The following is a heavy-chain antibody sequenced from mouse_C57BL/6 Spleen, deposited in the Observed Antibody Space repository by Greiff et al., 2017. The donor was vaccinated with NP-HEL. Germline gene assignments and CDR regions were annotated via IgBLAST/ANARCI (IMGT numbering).Heavy chain of an antibody. V-gene: IGHV14-4*01. CDR1: GFNIKDDY. J-gene: IGHJ3*01. Sequence: EVQLQQSGAELVRPGASVKLSCTASGFNIKDDYMHWVKQRPEQGLEWIGWIDPENGDTEYASKFQGKATITADTSSNTAYRQLSSLTSEDTAVYYCTTTSSGFYWGQGTLVTVSA. CDR3: TTTSSGFY. D-gene: IGHD3-2*02. CDR2: IDPENGDT.